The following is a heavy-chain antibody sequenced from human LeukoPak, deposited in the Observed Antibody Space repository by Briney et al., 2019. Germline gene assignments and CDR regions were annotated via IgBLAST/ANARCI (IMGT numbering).Heavy chain of an antibody. CDR1: GFTFSSYE. Sequence: PGGSLRLSCAASGFTFSSYEMNWVRQAPGKGLEWVSYISSSDSTIYYADSVKGRFTISRDNAKNSLYLQMNSLRVEDTAIYYCARYDASADDYWGQGTLVTVSS. CDR2: ISSSDSTI. J-gene: IGHJ4*02. CDR3: ARYDASADDY. D-gene: IGHD3-16*01. V-gene: IGHV3-48*03.